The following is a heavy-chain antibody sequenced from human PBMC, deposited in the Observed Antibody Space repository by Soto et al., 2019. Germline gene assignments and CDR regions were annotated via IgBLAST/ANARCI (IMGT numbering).Heavy chain of an antibody. CDR1: GLTFSDHY. CDR3: ATDTVSLPVDSNPRVRIYYSFAMDV. V-gene: IGHV3-11*06. Sequence: PGGSLRLSCVVSGLTFSDHYMSWVRQAPWKGLEWSSYISNRNKYKTNAASVKGRFTISRDNSKNLLFLKMNSLRVADTGVYYWATDTVSLPVDSNPRVRIYYSFAMDVWGQGTTVTVSS. D-gene: IGHD4-4*01. CDR2: ISNRNKYK. J-gene: IGHJ6*02.